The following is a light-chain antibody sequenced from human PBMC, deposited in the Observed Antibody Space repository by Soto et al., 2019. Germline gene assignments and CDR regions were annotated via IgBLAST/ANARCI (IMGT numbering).Light chain of an antibody. CDR3: QQYGSSPKT. Sequence: EIVLTQSPGTLSLSPWERATLSCRASQSVSSGQLAWYQQKPGQTPRLLIYGASTRATGVPDRFSGSGSGTDFTLTISRLEPEDFAVYYCQQYGSSPKTFGQGTKVDIK. J-gene: IGKJ1*01. V-gene: IGKV3-20*01. CDR2: GAS. CDR1: QSVSSGQ.